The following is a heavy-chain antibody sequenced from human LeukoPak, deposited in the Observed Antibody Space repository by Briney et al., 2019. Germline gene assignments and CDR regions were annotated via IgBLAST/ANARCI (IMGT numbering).Heavy chain of an antibody. CDR3: ATMGIAVAGKMGFDY. CDR2: IYHSGST. V-gene: IGHV4-38-2*02. CDR1: GYSISSGYY. Sequence: PSETLSLTCTVSGYSISSGYYWGWIRQPPGKGLEWIGSIYHSGSTYYNPSLKSRVTISVDTSKNQFSLKLSSVTAADTAVYYCATMGIAVAGKMGFDYWGQGTLVTVSS. J-gene: IGHJ4*02. D-gene: IGHD6-19*01.